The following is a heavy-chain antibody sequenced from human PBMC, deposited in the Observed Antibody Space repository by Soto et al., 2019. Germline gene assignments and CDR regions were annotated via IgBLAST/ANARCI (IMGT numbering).Heavy chain of an antibody. V-gene: IGHV3-30*03. J-gene: IGHJ6*02. Sequence: QVQLVESGGGVVQPGKSVRLSCTASGFVFRSDGMNWVRQAPGKRLEWVASISYDGSNQYYADSARGRFTISRDNSKNTLYLQMDSLRREDTAVYYCARAWGTYFSYTVDVWGQGTIVSVSS. CDR1: GFVFRSDG. D-gene: IGHD3-16*01. CDR3: ARAWGTYFSYTVDV. CDR2: ISYDGSNQ.